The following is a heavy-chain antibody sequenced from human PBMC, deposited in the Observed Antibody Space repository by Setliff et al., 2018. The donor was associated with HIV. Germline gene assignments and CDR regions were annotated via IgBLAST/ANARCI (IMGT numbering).Heavy chain of an antibody. CDR1: GGPISSAPYY. CDR3: AKGAGFYGDYTFDY. J-gene: IGHJ4*02. D-gene: IGHD4-17*01. CDR2: IYSSGST. Sequence: PSETLSLTCTVSGGPISSAPYYWNWVRQPAGKGLEWIGHIYSSGSTNYNPSLKSRVAISMDASKNKFSLKVTSVTSADTAVYYCAKGAGFYGDYTFDYWGQGNLVTVSS. V-gene: IGHV4-61*10.